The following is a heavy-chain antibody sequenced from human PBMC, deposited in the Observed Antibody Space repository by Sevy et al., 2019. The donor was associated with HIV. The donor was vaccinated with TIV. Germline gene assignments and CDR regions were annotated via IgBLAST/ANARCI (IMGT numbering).Heavy chain of an antibody. J-gene: IGHJ6*02. D-gene: IGHD2-2*01. CDR2: ISWNSDKI. CDR3: AKSRTSFRGMDV. V-gene: IGHV3-9*01. CDR1: GFTFDDNA. Sequence: GGSLRLSCVASGFTFDDNAMHWVRQAPGKGLEWVSGISWNSDKIGYADSVKGRFTISRDNAQNSLYLQMNSLRTEDTALYYCAKSRTSFRGMDVWGQGTTVTVSS.